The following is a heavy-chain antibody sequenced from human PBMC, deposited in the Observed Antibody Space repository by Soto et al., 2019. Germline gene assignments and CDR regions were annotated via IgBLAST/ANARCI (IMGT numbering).Heavy chain of an antibody. CDR3: AKAFADADYCTSASCPPGT. V-gene: IGHV1-18*01. CDR1: GYKFSNFA. J-gene: IGHJ4*02. Sequence: QAQLLQSGAELKRPGASVTVSCKASGYKFSNFAVTWLRQVPGHGPEWLGYFNTYNGDTQYAHWLQDRLRVTADSSTNSVFMEWTSLRSDDTAVYFCAKAFADADYCTSASCPPGTWGQGTLITVSS. CDR2: FNTYNGDT. D-gene: IGHD2-8*01.